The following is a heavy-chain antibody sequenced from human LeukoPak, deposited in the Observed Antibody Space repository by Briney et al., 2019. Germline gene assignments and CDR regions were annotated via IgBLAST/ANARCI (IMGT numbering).Heavy chain of an antibody. V-gene: IGHV3-23*01. J-gene: IGHJ4*01. CDR1: GFIFRNFA. CDR3: AKDQTGDGFNSI. D-gene: IGHD5-24*01. Sequence: GGSLRLSCAASGFIFRNFAMSWLRQAPGKGLEWLSTISGTGDGTYIADSVKGRFITVRDNSRNTLFLQMNSLRAEDTATYYCAKDQTGDGFNSIWGHGTLVTVSS. CDR2: ISGTGDGT.